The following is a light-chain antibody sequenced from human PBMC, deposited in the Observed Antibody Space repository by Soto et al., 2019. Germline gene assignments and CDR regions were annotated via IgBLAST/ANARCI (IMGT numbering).Light chain of an antibody. CDR3: QSYDSSLSGVV. CDR2: GNS. J-gene: IGLJ2*01. V-gene: IGLV1-40*01. CDR1: SSNIGAGYD. Sequence: QAVVTQPPSVSGAPGQRVTISCTGSSSNIGAGYDVHWYQQLPGTAPKLLIYGNSNRPSGVPDRFSGSKSVTSASLAITGLKAEDEADYYCQSYDSSLSGVVFGGGTKLTVL.